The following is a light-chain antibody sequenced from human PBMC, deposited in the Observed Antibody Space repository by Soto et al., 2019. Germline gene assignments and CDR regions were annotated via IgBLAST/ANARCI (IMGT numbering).Light chain of an antibody. Sequence: VLPQSPATLSVSPGERASLSCRASQSVSINLALYQQKRGQAPRLLIHGASNRATGIPDRCSGSGSGTDFTLTITRLEPEDFAVDYCQQYGGSPRTFGQGTKVDI. CDR3: QQYGGSPRT. J-gene: IGKJ1*01. V-gene: IGKV3-20*01. CDR2: GAS. CDR1: QSVSIN.